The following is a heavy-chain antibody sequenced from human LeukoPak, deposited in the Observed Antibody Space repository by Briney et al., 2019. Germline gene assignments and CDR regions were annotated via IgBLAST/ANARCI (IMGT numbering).Heavy chain of an antibody. D-gene: IGHD3-16*01. CDR3: ARRSAYYFDY. V-gene: IGHV4-34*01. J-gene: IGHJ4*02. Sequence: SETLSLTCAVYGGSFSGYYWSWIRQPPGKGLEWIGEINHSGSTNYNPSLKSRVTISVDTSKNQFSLKLSSVTAADTAVYYCARRSAYYFDYWGQGTLVTVSS. CDR1: GGSFSGYY. CDR2: INHSGST.